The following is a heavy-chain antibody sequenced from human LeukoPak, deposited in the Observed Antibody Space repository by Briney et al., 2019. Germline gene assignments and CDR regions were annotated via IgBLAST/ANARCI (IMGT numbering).Heavy chain of an antibody. D-gene: IGHD3-22*01. Sequence: GGSLRLSCEASGLTLSSYWMHWVRQAPGKGLVWVSRIKSDGSRTTYADSVKGRFTISRDNAKNTLYLQMNSLRAEDTAVYYCVIDPDLSGYSFFDYWGQGALVTVFS. CDR3: VIDPDLSGYSFFDY. CDR2: IKSDGSRT. CDR1: GLTLSSYW. V-gene: IGHV3-74*01. J-gene: IGHJ4*02.